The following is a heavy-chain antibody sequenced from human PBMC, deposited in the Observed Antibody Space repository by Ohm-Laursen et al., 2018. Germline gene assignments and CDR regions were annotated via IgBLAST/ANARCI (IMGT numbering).Heavy chain of an antibody. CDR3: VKRLKSPSLEWAHDF. CDR1: GYTLTELS. D-gene: IGHD3-3*01. CDR2: FDPEDGET. V-gene: IGHV1-24*01. J-gene: IGHJ4*02. Sequence: ASVKVSCKVSGYTLTELSMHWVRQAPGKGLEWMGGFDPEDGETIYAQKFQGRVTMTEDTSTDTAYMELSSLRAEDTAVYYCVKRLKSPSLEWAHDFWGQGTLVTVSS.